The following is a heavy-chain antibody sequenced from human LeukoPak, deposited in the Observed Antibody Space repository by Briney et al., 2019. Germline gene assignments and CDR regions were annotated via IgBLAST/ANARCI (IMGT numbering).Heavy chain of an antibody. CDR3: AKDPGPGIRMTYYFDY. V-gene: IGHV3-23*01. CDR2: ISGSGGST. J-gene: IGHJ4*02. D-gene: IGHD2-21*02. CDR1: GFTFSSYA. Sequence: GGSLRLSCGASGFTFSSYAMSWVRQAPGKGLEWVSAISGSGGSTYYADSVKGRFTISRDNSKNTLYLQMNSLRAEDTAVYYCAKDPGPGIRMTYYFDYWGQGTLVTVSS.